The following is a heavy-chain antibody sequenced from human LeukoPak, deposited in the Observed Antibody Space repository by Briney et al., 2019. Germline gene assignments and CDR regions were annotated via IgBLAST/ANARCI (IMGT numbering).Heavy chain of an antibody. CDR1: GFTVSTNH. CDR3: ARDREVVNAKAQMDV. V-gene: IGHV3-53*01. Sequence: GGSLRLSCAVSGFTVSTNHMSWVRQAPGKGLEWVSVIYIDANTYYAYSVKSRFTISIDNSKNTVFLQMNRLRVEDTAVYYCARDREVVNAKAQMDVWGKGTTVTVSS. J-gene: IGHJ6*04. CDR2: IYIDANT. D-gene: IGHD3-22*01.